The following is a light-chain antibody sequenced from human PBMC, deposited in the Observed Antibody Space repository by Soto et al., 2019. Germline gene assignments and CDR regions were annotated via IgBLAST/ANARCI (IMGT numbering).Light chain of an antibody. CDR2: DAS. CDR3: QQRSNWPLP. CDR1: QSVSSY. V-gene: IGKV3-11*01. J-gene: IGKJ4*01. Sequence: EIVLTQSPATLSLSPGERATHSCRASQSVSSYLVWYQQKPGQAPRLLIYDASNRATGIPARFSGSGSGTDFTLTISSLEPEDFAVYYCQQRSNWPLPFGGGTKVGIK.